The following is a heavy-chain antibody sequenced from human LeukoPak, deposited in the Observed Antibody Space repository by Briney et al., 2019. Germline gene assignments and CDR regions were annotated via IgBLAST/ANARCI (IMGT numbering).Heavy chain of an antibody. CDR1: GGSMSSYY. CDR3: VRQGGWAFDN. CDR2: IYHTGIT. Sequence: SETLSLTCTVSGGSMSSYYWNWLRQPPGKGLEWIGYIYHTGITNQNPSLKSRVTISLDTSKNQFSLKLSSVTAADTAVYYCVRQGGWAFDNWGQGTLVTVSS. V-gene: IGHV4-59*08. J-gene: IGHJ4*02. D-gene: IGHD1-26*01.